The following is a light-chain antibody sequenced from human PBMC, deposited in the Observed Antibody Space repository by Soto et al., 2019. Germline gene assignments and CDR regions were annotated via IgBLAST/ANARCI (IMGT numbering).Light chain of an antibody. CDR1: SSNIANDY. CDR3: GTWDSSLSAYV. CDR2: DNN. Sequence: QSVLTQPPSVSAAPGTKVTISCSGSSSNIANDYVSWYQQVPGTAPKLLIYDNNKRPSGIPDRFSGSKSGTSATLGITVLQTGDEAEYYCGTWDSSLSAYVFGTGTKLTVL. V-gene: IGLV1-51*01. J-gene: IGLJ1*01.